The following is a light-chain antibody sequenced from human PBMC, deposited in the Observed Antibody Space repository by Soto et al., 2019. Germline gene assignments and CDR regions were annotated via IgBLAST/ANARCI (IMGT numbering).Light chain of an antibody. CDR1: GSHIGAGYD. CDR3: QSYDSSLSAFYV. V-gene: IGLV1-40*01. J-gene: IGLJ1*01. Sequence: QSVLTQPPSVSGAPGQRVTISCTGSGSHIGAGYDVYWYQQLPGTAPKLLIYGNNNRPSGVPDRFSGSKSGTSASLAITGLQAEDEADYYCQSYDSSLSAFYVFGTGTKVTVL. CDR2: GNN.